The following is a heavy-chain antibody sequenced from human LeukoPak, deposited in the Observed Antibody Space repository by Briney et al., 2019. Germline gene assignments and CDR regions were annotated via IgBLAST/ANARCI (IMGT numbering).Heavy chain of an antibody. CDR3: AMGSGAANDY. CDR2: ISSSSSYI. Sequence: GGSLRLXCAASGFTFSSYSMNWVRQAPGKGLEWVSSISSSSSYIYYADSVKGRSTISRDNAKNSLYLQMNSLRAEDTAVYYCAMGSGAANDYWGQGTLVTVSS. J-gene: IGHJ4*02. CDR1: GFTFSSYS. V-gene: IGHV3-21*01. D-gene: IGHD3-10*01.